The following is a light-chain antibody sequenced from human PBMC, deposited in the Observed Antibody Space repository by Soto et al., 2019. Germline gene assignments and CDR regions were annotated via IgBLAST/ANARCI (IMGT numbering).Light chain of an antibody. CDR3: QQRSNWPPT. J-gene: IGKJ5*01. CDR2: SAS. V-gene: IGKV1-39*01. Sequence: DIQMTQSPSSLSASVGARVTITCRASQSISSYLNWYQQKPGKAPKLLIYSASNLQGGVPSRFSGSGSGTDFTLTIGSLQPEDFAVYYCQQRSNWPPTFGQGTRLEIK. CDR1: QSISSY.